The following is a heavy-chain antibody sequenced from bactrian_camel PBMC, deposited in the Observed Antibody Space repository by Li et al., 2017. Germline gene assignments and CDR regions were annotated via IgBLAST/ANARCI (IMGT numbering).Heavy chain of an antibody. V-gene: IGHV3S54*01. J-gene: IGHJ6*01. CDR1: GSGYISGTAC. CDR2: IAPATGTT. CDR3: AATIARVAWDPGCPGRGSGFAY. Sequence: HVQLVESGGGSVNAGGSLTLSCAASGSGYISGTACMGWFRQVPGKEREGVAAIAPATGTTFYSDSVKGRFTISKDKNDLLLQMNSLDPDDTATYYCAATIARVAWDPGCPGRGSGFAYWGQGTQVTVS. D-gene: IGHD5*01.